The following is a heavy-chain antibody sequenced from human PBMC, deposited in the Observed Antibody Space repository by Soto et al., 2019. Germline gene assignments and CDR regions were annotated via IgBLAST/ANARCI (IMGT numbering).Heavy chain of an antibody. CDR3: ARAAATGTFIFDY. CDR1: GGSISSGGYY. Sequence: QVQLQESGPGLVKPSQTLSLTCTVSGGSISSGGYYWSWIRQHPGKGLEWIGYIYYSGTTYYNPYRKSRVTISLDTSKNQFSLKLSSVTAADTAVYYCARAAATGTFIFDYWGQGTLVTVSS. D-gene: IGHD6-13*01. CDR2: IYYSGTT. J-gene: IGHJ4*02. V-gene: IGHV4-31*03.